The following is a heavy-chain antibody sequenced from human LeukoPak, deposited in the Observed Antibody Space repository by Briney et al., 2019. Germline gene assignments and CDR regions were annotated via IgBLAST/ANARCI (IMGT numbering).Heavy chain of an antibody. V-gene: IGHV3-23*01. CDR3: AKRTGKKQQGNYYYYYMDV. CDR1: GFTFSSYA. J-gene: IGHJ6*03. D-gene: IGHD6-13*01. CDR2: ISGSGGST. Sequence: GGSLRLSCAASGFTFSSYAMSWVRQAPGKGLEWVSAISGSGGSTYYADSVKGRFTISRDNSKNTLYLQMNSLRAEDTAVYYCAKRTGKKQQGNYYYYYMDVWGKGTTVTVSS.